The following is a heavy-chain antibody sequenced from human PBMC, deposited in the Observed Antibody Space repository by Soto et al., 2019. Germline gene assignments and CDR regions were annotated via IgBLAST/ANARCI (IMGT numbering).Heavy chain of an antibody. CDR1: GGSISTYY. CDR2: IYYSGST. D-gene: IGHD3-3*01. Sequence: ASETLSLTCTVSGGSISTYYWSWIRQPPGKGLEWIGYIYYSGSTNYNPSLKSRVTISVDTSKNQFSLKLSSVTAADTAVYYCARGGWRHIDYWGQGTLVTVS. CDR3: ARGGWRHIDY. J-gene: IGHJ4*02. V-gene: IGHV4-59*08.